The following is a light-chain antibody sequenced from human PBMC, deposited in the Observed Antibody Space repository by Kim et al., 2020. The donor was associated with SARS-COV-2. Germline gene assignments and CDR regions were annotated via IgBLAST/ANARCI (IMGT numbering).Light chain of an antibody. CDR2: LGS. CDR1: QSLLHSNGYNY. J-gene: IGKJ2*03. CDR3: MQALQTPPYS. V-gene: IGKV2-28*01. Sequence: DIVMTQSPLSLPVTPGEPASISCRSSQSLLHSNGYNYLDWYLQKPGQSPQLLIYLGSNRASGVPDRFSGSGSDTDFTLKISRGEAEDVGVYYYMQALQTPPYSFGQGTKLEI.